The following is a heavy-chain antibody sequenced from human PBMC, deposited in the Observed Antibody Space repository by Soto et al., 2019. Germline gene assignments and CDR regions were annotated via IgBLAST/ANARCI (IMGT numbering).Heavy chain of an antibody. CDR2: IYHSGST. V-gene: IGHV4-30-2*01. Sequence: QLQLQESGSGLVKPSQTLSLTCAVSGGSISSGGYSWSWIRQPPGKGLEWIGYIYHSGSTYYNPSIKSRVTISEDSSKHHSSPTPSSATAADTALQYCARDPIVWGQGTLVTVSS. CDR1: GGSISSGGYS. D-gene: IGHD2-15*01. CDR3: ARDPIV. J-gene: IGHJ4*02.